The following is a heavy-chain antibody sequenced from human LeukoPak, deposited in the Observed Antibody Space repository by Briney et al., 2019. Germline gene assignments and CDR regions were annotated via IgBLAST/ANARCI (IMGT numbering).Heavy chain of an antibody. CDR3: ARNGNDFWSGSVYYFDY. V-gene: IGHV4-39*01. D-gene: IGHD3-3*01. J-gene: IGHJ4*02. CDR1: GGSISSSSYY. Sequence: PSEALSLTCTVSGGSISSSSYYWGWIRQPPGKGLEWIGSIYYSGSTYYNPSLKSRVTISVDTSKNQFSLKLSSVTAADTAVYYCARNGNDFWSGSVYYFDYWGQGILVTVSS. CDR2: IYYSGST.